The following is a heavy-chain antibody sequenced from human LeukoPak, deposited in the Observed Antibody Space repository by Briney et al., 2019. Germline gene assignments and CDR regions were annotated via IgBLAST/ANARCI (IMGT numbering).Heavy chain of an antibody. D-gene: IGHD3-10*01. CDR2: IKPSDGST. J-gene: IGHJ4*02. CDR1: GYTFTSYY. V-gene: IGHV1-46*01. CDR3: ARDHYAMIRGTMSVY. Sequence: GASVKVSCKASGYTFTSYYVHWVRQAPGHGLEWMGIIKPSDGSTSYAQNFQGRVTMTRDTSTSTIYMELSSLRFEDSAVYYCARDHYAMIRGTMSVYWGQGTLVTVSS.